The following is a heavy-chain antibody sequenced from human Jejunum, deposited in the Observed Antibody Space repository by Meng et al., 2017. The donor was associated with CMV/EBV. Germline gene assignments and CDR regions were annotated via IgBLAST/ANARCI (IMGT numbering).Heavy chain of an antibody. Sequence: SGDSMRSHYWSWIRQPAGKGLEWMGYVYYSGSATYSPSLRSRVSISLDMSKTQFSLNLRSVTAADTAMYFCARGLGHASNNSHDYWGQGTLVTVSS. CDR2: VYYSGSA. CDR3: ARGLGHASNNSHDY. D-gene: IGHD1-1*01. CDR1: GDSMRSHY. J-gene: IGHJ4*02. V-gene: IGHV4-59*11.